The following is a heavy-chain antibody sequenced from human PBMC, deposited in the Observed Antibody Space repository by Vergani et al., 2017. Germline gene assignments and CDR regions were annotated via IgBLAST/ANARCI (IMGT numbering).Heavy chain of an antibody. CDR2: IYYSGST. CDR3: ARQPGTTFYYYYGMDV. Sequence: QLQLQESGPGLVKPSETLSLTCTVSGGSISSSSYYWGWIRQPPGKGLEWIGSIYYSGSTYYNPSLKSRVTISVETSKNQFSLKLSSVTAADTAVYYCARQPGTTFYYYYGMDVWGQGTTVTVSS. D-gene: IGHD1-7*01. J-gene: IGHJ6*02. CDR1: GGSISSSSYY. V-gene: IGHV4-39*07.